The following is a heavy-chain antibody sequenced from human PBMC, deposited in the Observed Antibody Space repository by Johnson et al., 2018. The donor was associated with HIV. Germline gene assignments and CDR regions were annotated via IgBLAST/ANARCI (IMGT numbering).Heavy chain of an antibody. CDR1: GFTISSYG. CDR2: IWYDGSNK. CDR3: AKDVWHDILTGHTPSGDAFDI. J-gene: IGHJ3*02. V-gene: IGHV3-30*18. Sequence: QVQLVESGGGVVQPGRSLRLSCAASGFTISSYGMHWVRQAPGKGLEWVAVIWYDGSNKYYADSVKGLSTISRDNSNNTLFLQMNSLRADDTGVYYCAKDVWHDILTGHTPSGDAFDIWGQGTMVTVSS. D-gene: IGHD3-9*01.